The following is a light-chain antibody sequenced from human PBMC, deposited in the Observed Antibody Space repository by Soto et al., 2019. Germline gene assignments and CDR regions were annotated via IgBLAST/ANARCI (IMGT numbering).Light chain of an antibody. CDR2: DNN. J-gene: IGLJ2*01. Sequence: QSVLTQPPSVSAAPGQKVTISCSGSSSNIENNYVSWYQQLPGTAPKLLIYDNNKRPSGIPDRFSGSKSGTSATLGITGLRGGDEADYYGETGNGSLSPGVFGGGTNLTLL. V-gene: IGLV1-51*01. CDR1: SSNIENNY. CDR3: ETGNGSLSPGV.